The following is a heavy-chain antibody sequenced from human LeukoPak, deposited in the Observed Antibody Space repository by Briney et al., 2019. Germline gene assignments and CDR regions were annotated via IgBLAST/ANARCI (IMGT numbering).Heavy chain of an antibody. J-gene: IGHJ3*01. CDR3: IRDLGLSHAYGAFDV. Sequence: GGSLRLSCAASGFTFSLYDMHWVRQATGKSLEWVSGIGNEGSTFYPGSLKGRFTISRDNAKNSLYLQMNSLSAEDTAVYYYIRDLGLSHAYGAFDVWGQGALVTVSS. CDR2: IGNEGST. V-gene: IGHV3-13*01. CDR1: GFTFSLYD. D-gene: IGHD3-16*01.